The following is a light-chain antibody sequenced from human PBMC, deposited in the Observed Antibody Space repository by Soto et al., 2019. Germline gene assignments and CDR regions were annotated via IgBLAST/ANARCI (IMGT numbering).Light chain of an antibody. CDR3: QQSYSTRLT. CDR2: AAS. V-gene: IGKV1-39*01. Sequence: DIQMTQSPSSLSASVGDRVTITCRASQSISSYLNWDQQKPGKAPKLLIYAASSLQSGVPSRFSGSGSGTDFTLTISSLQPEDFATYYCQQSYSTRLTFGGGTKVEIK. J-gene: IGKJ4*01. CDR1: QSISSY.